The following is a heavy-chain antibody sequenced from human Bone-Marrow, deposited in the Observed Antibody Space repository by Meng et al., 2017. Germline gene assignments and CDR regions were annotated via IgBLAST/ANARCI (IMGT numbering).Heavy chain of an antibody. D-gene: IGHD6-19*01. CDR2: IIPIFGTA. V-gene: IGHV1-69*06. Sequence: HAQLVESDAEVKEPGCAGKLSCKASGRTFSSYAISWVRQAPGQGLEWMGGIIPIFGTANYAQKFQGRVTITADKSTSTAYMELSSLRSEDTAVYYCARGGYIAVDHFDYWGQGTLVTVSS. J-gene: IGHJ4*02. CDR3: ARGGYIAVDHFDY. CDR1: GRTFSSYA.